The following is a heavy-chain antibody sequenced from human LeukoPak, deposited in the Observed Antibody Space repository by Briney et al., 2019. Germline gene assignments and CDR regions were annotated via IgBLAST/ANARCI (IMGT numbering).Heavy chain of an antibody. D-gene: IGHD3-3*01. CDR2: INHSGST. V-gene: IGHV4-34*01. CDR1: GGSFSGYY. Sequence: PSETLSLTCAVYGGSFSGYYWSWIRQPPGKGLEWIGEINHSGSTNYNPSLKSRVTISVDTSKNQFSLKLSSVTAADTAVCYCARGASGYYRTPYDYWGQGTLVTVSS. CDR3: ARGASGYYRTPYDY. J-gene: IGHJ4*02.